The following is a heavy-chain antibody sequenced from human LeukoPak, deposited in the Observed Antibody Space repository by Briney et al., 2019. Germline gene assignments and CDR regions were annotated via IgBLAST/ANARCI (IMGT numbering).Heavy chain of an antibody. V-gene: IGHV3-48*02. CDR1: GFTFSSYS. CDR3: TRGGSVPATRSFDY. Sequence: GGSLRLSYAASGFTFSSYSMNWVRQAPGKGLEWVSYISGSSSTIYYSDSVKGRFTISRDNAKNSLYLQMNSLRDEDTAVYYCTRGGSVPATRSFDYWGQGTLVTVSS. J-gene: IGHJ4*02. D-gene: IGHD6-19*01. CDR2: ISGSSSTI.